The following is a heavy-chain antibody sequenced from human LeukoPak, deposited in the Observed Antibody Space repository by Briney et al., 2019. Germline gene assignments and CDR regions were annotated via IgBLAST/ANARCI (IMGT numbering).Heavy chain of an antibody. V-gene: IGHV1-46*01. J-gene: IGHJ6*03. Sequence: ASVKVSCKASGYTFTSYYMHWVRQAPGQGLEWMGIINPSGGSTSYAQKFQGRVTMTRDTSTSTVCMELSSLRSEDTAVYYCARDAGTTVTTWGYYYYMDVWGKGTTVTISS. D-gene: IGHD4-17*01. CDR1: GYTFTSYY. CDR3: ARDAGTTVTTWGYYYYMDV. CDR2: INPSGGST.